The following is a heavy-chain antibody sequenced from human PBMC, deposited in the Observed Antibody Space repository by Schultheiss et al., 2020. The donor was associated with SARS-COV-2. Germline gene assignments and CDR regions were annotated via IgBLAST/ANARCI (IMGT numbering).Heavy chain of an antibody. J-gene: IGHJ6*02. CDR1: GGSFSDYC. CDR3: ARDLGYSSSYNNYYYYYGMDV. V-gene: IGHV4-34*01. Sequence: SETLSLTCAVYGGSFSDYCWTWIRQPPGKGLEWIGEINHSGSTNYNPSLKSRVTISVDTSKNQFSLKLSSVTAADTAVYYCARDLGYSSSYNNYYYYYGMDVWGQGTTVTVSS. CDR2: INHSGST. D-gene: IGHD6-13*01.